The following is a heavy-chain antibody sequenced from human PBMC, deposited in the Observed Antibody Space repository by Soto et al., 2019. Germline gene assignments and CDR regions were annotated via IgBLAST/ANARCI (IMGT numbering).Heavy chain of an antibody. J-gene: IGHJ4*02. CDR1: GFTFSSYA. D-gene: IGHD3-22*01. Sequence: GGSLRLSCAASGFTFSSYAMSWVRQAPGKGLEWVSGISGSGGSTYYADSVKGRFTISRDNSKNTLYLQMNSLRAEDTAVYYCAKSWAPYYYDSSGYYIPRNYFDYWGQGTLVTVSS. CDR2: ISGSGGST. CDR3: AKSWAPYYYDSSGYYIPRNYFDY. V-gene: IGHV3-23*01.